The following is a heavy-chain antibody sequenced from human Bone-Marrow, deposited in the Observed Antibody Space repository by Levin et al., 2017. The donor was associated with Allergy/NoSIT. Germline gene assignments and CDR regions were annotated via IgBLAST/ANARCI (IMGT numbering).Heavy chain of an antibody. J-gene: IGHJ4*02. CDR1: GFTFSSYA. Sequence: GGSLRLSCAASGFTFSSYAMHWVRQAPGKGLEWVAVISYDGSNKYYADSVKGRFTISRDNSKNTLYLQMNSLRAEDTAVYYCARAVAAREHFDYWGQGTLVTVSS. D-gene: IGHD6-19*01. CDR2: ISYDGSNK. V-gene: IGHV3-30-3*01. CDR3: ARAVAAREHFDY.